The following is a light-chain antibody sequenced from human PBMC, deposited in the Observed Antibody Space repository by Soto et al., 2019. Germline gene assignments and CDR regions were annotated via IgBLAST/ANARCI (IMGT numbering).Light chain of an antibody. V-gene: IGLV3-21*04. Sequence: SYELTQPPSVSVAPGKTARITCGGNNIGSKSVHWYQHKPGQAPVLVIYYDSDRPSGIPERFSGSNSGNTATLTISRVEAGDEADYYCQVWDSSHVVFGGATKLTVL. J-gene: IGLJ2*01. CDR3: QVWDSSHVV. CDR2: YDS. CDR1: NIGSKS.